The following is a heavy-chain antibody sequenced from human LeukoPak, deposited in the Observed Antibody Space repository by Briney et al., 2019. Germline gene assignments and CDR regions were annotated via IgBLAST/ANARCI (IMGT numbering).Heavy chain of an antibody. CDR3: ARGMEYYYDSSGYYSPSFDY. Sequence: ASVKVSCKASGYTFTSYYMHWVRQAPGQGLEWMGIINPSGGSTSYAQKFQGRVTMTRDMSTSTVYMELSSPRSEDTAVYYRARGMEYYYDSSGYYSPSFDYWGQGTLVTVSS. J-gene: IGHJ4*02. CDR2: INPSGGST. D-gene: IGHD3-22*01. CDR1: GYTFTSYY. V-gene: IGHV1-46*01.